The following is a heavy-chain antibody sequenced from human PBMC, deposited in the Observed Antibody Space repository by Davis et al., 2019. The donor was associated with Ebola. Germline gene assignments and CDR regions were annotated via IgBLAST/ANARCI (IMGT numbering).Heavy chain of an antibody. Sequence: AASVKVSCKTSGYIFTRYSIHWVRQAPGEGLEWVGWINSGNGDTKCSQKFQGRVTITRDTSASTAYMELSSLRSEDTAVYYCAASAGTVGKFDYWGQGTLVTVSS. V-gene: IGHV1-3*04. CDR1: GYIFTRYS. CDR3: AASAGTVGKFDY. D-gene: IGHD1-14*01. CDR2: INSGNGDT. J-gene: IGHJ4*01.